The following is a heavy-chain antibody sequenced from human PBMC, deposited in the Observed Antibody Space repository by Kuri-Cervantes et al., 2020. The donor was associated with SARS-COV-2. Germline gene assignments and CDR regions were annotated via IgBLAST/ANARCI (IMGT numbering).Heavy chain of an antibody. V-gene: IGHV3-23*01. CDR1: GFTFSSYA. Sequence: GESLKISCAASGFTFSSYAMSWVRQAPGKGLEWVSHIRGSGGTTNYADSVKGRFTISRDNSKKTLYLQMNGLRNEDTAIYYCVKSQFPVAGKNYLFYAMDVWAKGPRSPSP. D-gene: IGHD6-19*01. CDR2: IRGSGGTT. J-gene: IGHJ6*02. CDR3: VKSQFPVAGKNYLFYAMDV.